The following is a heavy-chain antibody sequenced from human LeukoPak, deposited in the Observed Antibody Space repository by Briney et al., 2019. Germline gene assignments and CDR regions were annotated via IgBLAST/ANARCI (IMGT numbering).Heavy chain of an antibody. V-gene: IGHV4-39*07. CDR2: IYYSGST. Sequence: SETLSLTCTVSGGSISSSSYYWGWIRQPPGKGLEWIGSIYYSGSTYYNPSLKSRVTISVDTSKNQFSLKLSSVTAADTAVYYCARDLFGSDPWGQGTLVTVSS. D-gene: IGHD2-21*01. CDR3: ARDLFGSDP. J-gene: IGHJ5*02. CDR1: GGSISSSSYY.